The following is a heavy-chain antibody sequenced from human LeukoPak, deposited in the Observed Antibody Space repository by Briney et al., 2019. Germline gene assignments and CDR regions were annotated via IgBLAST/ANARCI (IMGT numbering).Heavy chain of an antibody. Sequence: GGSLRLSCAASRFTFSSYEMNWVRQAPGKGLEWVSYISSSGSTVYYADSVKGRFTISRDNAKNSLYLQMNSLRAEDTAVYYCARDLIGTQPTIRAFDYWGQGTLVTVSS. CDR3: ARDLIGTQPTIRAFDY. CDR2: ISSSGSTV. J-gene: IGHJ4*02. D-gene: IGHD1-1*01. V-gene: IGHV3-48*03. CDR1: RFTFSSYE.